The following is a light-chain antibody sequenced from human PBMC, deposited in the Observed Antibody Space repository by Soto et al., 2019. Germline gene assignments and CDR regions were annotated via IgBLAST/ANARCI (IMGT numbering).Light chain of an antibody. J-gene: IGKJ5*01. CDR3: QQRQYWPPIT. CDR1: QDIAIY. CDR2: AAS. V-gene: IGKV1-9*01. Sequence: IQLTQSPSSLSASVGDRVTITCRASQDIAIYLAWYQQKPGEAPKLLIYAASTLYGGVPSRFSGSGSGTDFALTITSLQAEDFAVYYCQQRQYWPPITFGQGTRLEIK.